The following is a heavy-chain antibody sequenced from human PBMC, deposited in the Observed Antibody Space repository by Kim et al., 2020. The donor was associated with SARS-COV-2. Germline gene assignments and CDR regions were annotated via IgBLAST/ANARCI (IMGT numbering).Heavy chain of an antibody. V-gene: IGHV1-24*01. J-gene: IGHJ4*02. CDR1: GYTLTELS. D-gene: IGHD3-10*01. CDR3: ATDPAYYYGSGSYYL. CDR2: FDPEDGET. Sequence: ASVKVSCKVSGYTLTELSMHWVRQAPGKGLEWMGGFDPEDGETIYAQKFQGRVTMTEDTSTDTAYMELSSLRSEDTAVYYCATDPAYYYGSGSYYLWGQGTLVTVSS.